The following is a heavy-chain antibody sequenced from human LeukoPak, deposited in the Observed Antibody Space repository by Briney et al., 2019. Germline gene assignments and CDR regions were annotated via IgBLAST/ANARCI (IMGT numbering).Heavy chain of an antibody. J-gene: IGHJ5*02. Sequence: SETLSLTCTVSGGSISSSSYYWGWIRQPPGKGLEWIGSIYYSGSTYYNPSLKSRVTMSVDTSKNQFSLKLSSVTAADTAVYYCARDNDQAVWFDPWGQGTLVTVSS. CDR1: GGSISSSSYY. CDR3: ARDNDQAVWFDP. V-gene: IGHV4-39*07. D-gene: IGHD1-1*01. CDR2: IYYSGST.